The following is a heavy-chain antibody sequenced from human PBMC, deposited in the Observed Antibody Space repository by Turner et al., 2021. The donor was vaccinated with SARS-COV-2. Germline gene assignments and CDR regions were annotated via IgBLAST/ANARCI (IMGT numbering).Heavy chain of an antibody. Sequence: EVQLVESGGGLVQPGRSLRLSCAASGFTFEDYAMHWVRQAPGKGLEWVSGISWNSGSRGYADSGKGRFTISRDNAKNSLYLQMNSLRAEDTALYYCAKDIGSGYGDYFDYWGQGTLVTVSS. CDR2: ISWNSGSR. CDR1: GFTFEDYA. D-gene: IGHD4-17*01. J-gene: IGHJ4*02. CDR3: AKDIGSGYGDYFDY. V-gene: IGHV3-9*01.